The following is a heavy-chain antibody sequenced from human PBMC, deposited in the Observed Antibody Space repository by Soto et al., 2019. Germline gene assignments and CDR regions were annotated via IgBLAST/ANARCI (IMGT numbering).Heavy chain of an antibody. CDR2: ISLGGGST. CDR3: ARPRRGSNGGQLDY. V-gene: IGHV3-23*01. D-gene: IGHD3-16*01. Sequence: EVPLLEAGGDLVQPGGSLRLSFAASGFTFNSYAMSWVRQAPGKGLEWVSCISLGGGSTYFADSVTGRFTISRDNSKNSLYLQMNSLRPEDTAVYYCARPRRGSNGGQLDYWGQGTLVTVSS. CDR1: GFTFNSYA. J-gene: IGHJ4*02.